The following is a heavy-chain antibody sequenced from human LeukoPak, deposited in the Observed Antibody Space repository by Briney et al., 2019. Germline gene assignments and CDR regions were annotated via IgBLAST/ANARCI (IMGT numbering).Heavy chain of an antibody. V-gene: IGHV3-9*01. CDR3: AKDRRGYSGYGFDL. D-gene: IGHD5-12*01. J-gene: IGHJ2*01. Sequence: GGSLRLSCAASGFTFDDYAMHWVRQAPGKGLEWVSGISWNSGSIGYADSVTGRFTISRDNAKNSLYLQMNSLRAEDTALYYCAKDRRGYSGYGFDLWGRGTLVTVSS. CDR1: GFTFDDYA. CDR2: ISWNSGSI.